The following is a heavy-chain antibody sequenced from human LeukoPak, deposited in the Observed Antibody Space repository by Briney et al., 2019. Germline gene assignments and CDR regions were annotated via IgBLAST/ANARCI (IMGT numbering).Heavy chain of an antibody. J-gene: IGHJ6*03. V-gene: IGHV3-23*01. CDR1: GFTFSSYA. CDR3: AKGAGYDFWSGGYYYYMDV. Sequence: GRSLRLSCAASGFTFSSYAMSWVRQAPGKGLEWVSAISGSGGSTYLADSVKGRFTISRDNSKNTLYLQMDILRADDTAVYYCAKGAGYDFWSGGYYYYMDVWGKGTTVTVSS. CDR2: ISGSGGST. D-gene: IGHD3-3*01.